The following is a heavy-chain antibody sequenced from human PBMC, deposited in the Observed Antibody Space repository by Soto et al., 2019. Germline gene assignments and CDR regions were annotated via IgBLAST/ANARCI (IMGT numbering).Heavy chain of an antibody. CDR1: GFTFSTYA. CDR2: ISYDGSNK. J-gene: IGHJ6*02. D-gene: IGHD6-13*01. Sequence: QVQLVESGGGVVQPGRSLRLSCAASGFTFSTYAMHWVRQAPGKGLEWVAVISYDGSNKHYADSVKGRFSISRDNSKNTLYLQMISLRAEDTAVYYCARAQGIFGEAAAGTIVYYGMDVWGQGTTVTFSS. V-gene: IGHV3-30-3*01. CDR3: ARAQGIFGEAAAGTIVYYGMDV.